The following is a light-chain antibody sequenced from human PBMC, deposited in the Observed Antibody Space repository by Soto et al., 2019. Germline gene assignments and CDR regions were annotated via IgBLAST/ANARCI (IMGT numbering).Light chain of an antibody. Sequence: IGLTQSPATLSLSPGERATLSCRASQRLXNYLGWYQRKPGQAPRLLIXPEDKRATGVPARFSGSGSETDFTLTLSSLQSEYFAFSYCQQYNSWSPSTFGQGTRLEIK. CDR3: QQYNSWSPST. V-gene: IGKV3D-15*01. J-gene: IGKJ5*01. CDR2: PED. CDR1: QRLXNY.